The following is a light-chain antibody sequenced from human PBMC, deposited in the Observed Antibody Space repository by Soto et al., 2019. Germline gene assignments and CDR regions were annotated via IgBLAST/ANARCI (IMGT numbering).Light chain of an antibody. Sequence: EVVMTQSPATLSVSPGERATLSCRTSQSVTTNMAWYQQKPGQAPRLLIYGVSSRATGIPDRFSGSGSGTDFTLTISRLEPEDFAVYYCQQYGRSPRTFGQGTKVDIK. CDR2: GVS. J-gene: IGKJ1*01. CDR3: QQYGRSPRT. CDR1: QSVTTN. V-gene: IGKV3-20*01.